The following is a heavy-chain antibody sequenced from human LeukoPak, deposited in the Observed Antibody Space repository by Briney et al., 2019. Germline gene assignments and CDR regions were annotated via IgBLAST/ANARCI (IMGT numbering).Heavy chain of an antibody. D-gene: IGHD2-2*01. J-gene: IGHJ6*02. CDR2: ISGSGGST. V-gene: IGHV3-23*01. Sequence: PGGSLRLSCAASGFTFSSYAMSWVRQAPGKGLEWVSAISGSGGSTYYADSVKGRFTISRDNSKKTLYLQMNSLRAEDTAVYYCAKDDCSSTSCYVWALGDYYYYGMDVWGQGTTVTVSS. CDR3: AKDDCSSTSCYVWALGDYYYYGMDV. CDR1: GFTFSSYA.